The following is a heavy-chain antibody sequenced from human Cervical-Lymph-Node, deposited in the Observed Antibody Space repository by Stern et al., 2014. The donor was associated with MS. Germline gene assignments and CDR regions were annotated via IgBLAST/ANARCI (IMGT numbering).Heavy chain of an antibody. J-gene: IGHJ6*02. Sequence: VQLVQSGGGVVQPGRSLRLSCAASGFTFSSYGMHWVRQAPGKGLEWVAVISYDGSNQYYADSVKGRFTIYRDNSKNTLYLQMNSLRAEDTAVYYCAKDLGGSYYHYYYGMDVWGQGTTVTVSS. V-gene: IGHV3-30*18. CDR3: AKDLGGSYYHYYYGMDV. CDR2: ISYDGSNQ. CDR1: GFTFSSYG. D-gene: IGHD1-26*01.